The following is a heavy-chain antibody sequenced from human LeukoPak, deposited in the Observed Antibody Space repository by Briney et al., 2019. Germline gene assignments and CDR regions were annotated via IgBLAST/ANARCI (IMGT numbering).Heavy chain of an antibody. V-gene: IGHV1-2*02. CDR1: GYTFTGYY. D-gene: IGHD2-15*01. CDR2: INPNSGGT. CDR3: AREVVGGGSCYLDY. J-gene: IGHJ4*02. Sequence: ASVKVSCKASGYTFTGYYMHWVRQPPGQGLEWMGWINPNSGGTNYAQKFQGRVTMTRDTSISTAYMELSRLRSDDTAVYYCAREVVGGGSCYLDYWGQGTLVTVSS.